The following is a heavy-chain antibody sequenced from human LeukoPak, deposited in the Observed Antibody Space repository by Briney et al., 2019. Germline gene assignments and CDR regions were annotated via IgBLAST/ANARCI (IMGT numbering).Heavy chain of an antibody. CDR1: GGTFSSYA. Sequence: GASVKVSCKASGGTFSSYAISWVRQAPGQGLEWMGGIIPIFGTANYAQKFQGRVTITADESTSTAYMELSSLRSGDTAVYYCASTAMAPPYYYYGMDVWGQGTTVTVSS. CDR2: IIPIFGTA. V-gene: IGHV1-69*13. J-gene: IGHJ6*02. D-gene: IGHD5-18*01. CDR3: ASTAMAPPYYYYGMDV.